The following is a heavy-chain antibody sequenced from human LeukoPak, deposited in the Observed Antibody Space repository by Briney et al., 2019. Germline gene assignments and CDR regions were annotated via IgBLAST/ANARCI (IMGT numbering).Heavy chain of an antibody. J-gene: IGHJ4*02. CDR1: GFTFDVYA. V-gene: IGHV3-9*01. D-gene: IGHD6-19*01. CDR2: ISWNSGSI. CDR3: AKDIEYSSGLDY. Sequence: GRSLRLSCAASGFTFDVYAMHWVRQAPGKGLEWVSGISWNSGSIGYADSVKGRFTISRDNAKNSLYLQMNSLRAEDTALYYCAKDIEYSSGLDYWGQGTLVTVSS.